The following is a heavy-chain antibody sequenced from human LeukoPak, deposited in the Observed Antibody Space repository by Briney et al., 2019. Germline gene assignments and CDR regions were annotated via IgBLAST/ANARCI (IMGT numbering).Heavy chain of an antibody. J-gene: IGHJ4*02. CDR3: ARVHCSGDECYSEDH. CDR1: GFTFIIYG. CDR2: ISVHDGKT. Sequence: GASVKVSCKTSGFTFIIYGINWVRQAPGQGPEWMGWISVHDGKTKYAQKFHDRVSLTTDTSTRTAYMELRRLRSDDTAVYYCARVHCSGDECYSEDHWGQGTLVTVSS. D-gene: IGHD2-15*01. V-gene: IGHV1-18*01.